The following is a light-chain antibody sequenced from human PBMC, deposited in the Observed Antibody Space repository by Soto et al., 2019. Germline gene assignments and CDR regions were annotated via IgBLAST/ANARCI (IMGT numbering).Light chain of an antibody. Sequence: EIVLTQSPGTLSLSPGERATLSCRASQSVSSSYLAWYQQKPGQAPRLLIYGASSRATGIPNRFSGRGSGSDFTITISRLEPEDFAVYYWQQYGSSPFFGPGTKVDIK. J-gene: IGKJ3*01. V-gene: IGKV3-20*01. CDR2: GAS. CDR3: QQYGSSPF. CDR1: QSVSSSY.